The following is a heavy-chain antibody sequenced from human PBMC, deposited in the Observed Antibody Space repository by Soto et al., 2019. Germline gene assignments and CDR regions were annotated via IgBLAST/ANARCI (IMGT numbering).Heavy chain of an antibody. J-gene: IGHJ6*02. CDR1: GYTFSMYA. Sequence: QVPVVQSGAEVKKPGASVKVSCKASGYTFSMYAMHWVRQAPGQSLEWMGWLNGGTGQTRYSQKFQDRVIITRDTSASTGYMELSSLTSEDTAVYYCARGKGMEENYFYYGLDIWGQGTTVTVSS. CDR3: ARGKGMEENYFYYGLDI. CDR2: LNGGTGQT. D-gene: IGHD1-1*01. V-gene: IGHV1-3*01.